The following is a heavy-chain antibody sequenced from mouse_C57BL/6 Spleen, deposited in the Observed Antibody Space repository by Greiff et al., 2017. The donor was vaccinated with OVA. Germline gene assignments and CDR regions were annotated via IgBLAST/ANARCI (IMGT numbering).Heavy chain of an antibody. CDR1: GYTFTDYE. Sequence: QVQLQQSGAELVRPGASVTLSCKASGYTFTDYEMHWVKQTPVHGLEWIGAIDPETGGTAYNHKFKGKAILTADKSSSTAYMELRSLTSEDSAVYYCTTYYYGRGWFAYWGQGTMVTVSA. D-gene: IGHD1-1*01. CDR2: IDPETGGT. CDR3: TTYYYGRGWFAY. J-gene: IGHJ3*01. V-gene: IGHV1-15*01.